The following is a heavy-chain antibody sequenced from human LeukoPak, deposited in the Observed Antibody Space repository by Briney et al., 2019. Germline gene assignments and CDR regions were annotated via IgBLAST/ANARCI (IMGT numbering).Heavy chain of an antibody. CDR3: AREGPYSDSSRSRFDY. D-gene: IGHD6-6*01. CDR1: GYTFTNYY. Sequence: ASVKVSCKASGYTFTNYYIHWVRQAPGQGLERTGIINPSGGSTSYAQKFQGRVTMTRDTSTSTVYMELSSLRSEDTAVYYCAREGPYSDSSRSRFDYWGQGTLVTVSS. V-gene: IGHV1-46*01. J-gene: IGHJ4*02. CDR2: INPSGGST.